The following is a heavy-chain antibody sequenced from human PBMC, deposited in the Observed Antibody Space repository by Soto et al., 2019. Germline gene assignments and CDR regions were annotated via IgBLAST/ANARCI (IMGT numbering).Heavy chain of an antibody. CDR2: ISYDGSNK. D-gene: IGHD4-4*01. J-gene: IGHJ2*01. CDR3: ARPLWRDDYNWGYFDL. V-gene: IGHV3-30-3*01. Sequence: GGSLRLSCVASGFTFSSYAMHWVRQAPGKGLEWVAVISYDGSNKYYADSVKGRFTISRDNSKNTLYLQMNSLRLEDTAVYYCARPLWRDDYNWGYFDLWGRGTLVTVS. CDR1: GFTFSSYA.